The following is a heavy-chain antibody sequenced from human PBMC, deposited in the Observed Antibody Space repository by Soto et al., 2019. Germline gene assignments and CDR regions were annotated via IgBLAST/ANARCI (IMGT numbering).Heavy chain of an antibody. Sequence: ASVKVSCKASGYTFTSCDINWVRQATGQGLEWMGWMNPNSGNTGYAQKFQGRVTMTRNTSISTAYMELSSLRSEDTAVYYCARGPYYIVVVTAIGSDAFDIWGQGTMVTVSS. V-gene: IGHV1-8*01. CDR1: GYTFTSCD. J-gene: IGHJ3*02. CDR2: MNPNSGNT. CDR3: ARGPYYIVVVTAIGSDAFDI. D-gene: IGHD2-21*02.